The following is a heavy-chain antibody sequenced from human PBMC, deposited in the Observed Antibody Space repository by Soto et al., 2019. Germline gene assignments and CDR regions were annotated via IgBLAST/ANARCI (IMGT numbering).Heavy chain of an antibody. Sequence: ASVKVSCKASGYTFTSYGISWVRQAPGQGFEWMGWISAYNGNTNYAQKLQGRVTMTTDTSTSTAYMELRSLRSDDTAVYYCARVRSRWLRLRYYYGMDVWGQGTTVTV. CDR3: ARVRSRWLRLRYYYGMDV. D-gene: IGHD5-12*01. CDR1: GYTFTSYG. J-gene: IGHJ6*02. V-gene: IGHV1-18*01. CDR2: ISAYNGNT.